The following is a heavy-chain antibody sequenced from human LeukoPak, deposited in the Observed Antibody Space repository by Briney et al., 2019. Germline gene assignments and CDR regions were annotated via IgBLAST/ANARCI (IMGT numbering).Heavy chain of an antibody. V-gene: IGHV3-33*01. D-gene: IGHD3-3*01. CDR3: ARESLYDFWSGYPGAFDI. CDR1: GFTFSSYG. J-gene: IGHJ3*02. CDR2: IWYDGSNK. Sequence: GGSLRLSCAASGFTFSSYGMHWVRQAPGKGLEWVAVIWYDGSNKYYADSVKGRFTISRDNAKNSLYLQMNSLRAEDTAVYYCARESLYDFWSGYPGAFDIWGQGTMVTVSS.